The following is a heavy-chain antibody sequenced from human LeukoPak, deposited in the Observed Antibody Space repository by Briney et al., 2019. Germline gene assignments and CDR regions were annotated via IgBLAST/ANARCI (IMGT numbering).Heavy chain of an antibody. CDR1: GVIFSNFA. Sequence: SVKVSCKASGVIFSNFAFNWVRQAPGQWLEWMGRIIPILDLAHLTQKFQGRLTITADKSTNTGYMELSSLTAEDTAVYYCATPSRTEDGDYGVCWGQGTLVTVSS. D-gene: IGHD4-17*01. V-gene: IGHV1-69*04. J-gene: IGHJ4*02. CDR3: ATPSRTEDGDYGVC. CDR2: IIPILDLA.